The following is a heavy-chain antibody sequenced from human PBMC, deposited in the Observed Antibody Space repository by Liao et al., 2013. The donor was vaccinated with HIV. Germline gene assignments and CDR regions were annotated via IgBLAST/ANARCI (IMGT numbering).Heavy chain of an antibody. CDR1: GGSISSSSYY. CDR2: IYYSGST. Sequence: QLQLQESGPGLVKPSETLSLTCTVSGGSISSSSYYWGWIRQPPGKGLEWIGSIYYSGSTYYNPSLKSRVTISVDTSKNQFSLKLSSVTAADTAVYYCASSPLGSWYMMDYWGQGTLVTVSS. CDR3: ASSPLGSWYMMDY. D-gene: IGHD6-13*01. V-gene: IGHV4-39*07. J-gene: IGHJ4*02.